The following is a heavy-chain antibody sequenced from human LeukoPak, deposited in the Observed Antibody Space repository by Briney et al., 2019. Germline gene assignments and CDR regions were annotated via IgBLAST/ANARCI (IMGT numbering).Heavy chain of an antibody. J-gene: IGHJ5*02. CDR3: VRDRGDEYSGDNLFDP. CDR1: GFTFSGYE. D-gene: IGHD2-15*01. V-gene: IGHV3-48*03. CDR2: ISTSGTTT. Sequence: GGSLRLSCAASGFTFSGYEMSWVRQAPGKGLEWRSYISTSGTTTQYADSVRDRFTISRDNAKNLLYLQMNSLRVDDTAVYYCVRDRGDEYSGDNLFDPGGQGTLVTVSS.